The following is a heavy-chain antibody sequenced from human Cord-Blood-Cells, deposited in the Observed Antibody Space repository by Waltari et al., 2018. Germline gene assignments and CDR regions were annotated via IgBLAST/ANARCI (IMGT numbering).Heavy chain of an antibody. D-gene: IGHD6-19*01. CDR2: IRSKAYGGTT. CDR1: GFTFGDYA. V-gene: IGHV3-49*03. Sequence: EVQLVESGGGLVQPGRSLRLSCTASGFTFGDYAMSWFRQAPGKGLEWVGFIRSKAYGGTTEYAASVKGRFTISRDDSKSIAYLQMNSLKTEDTAVYYCTGDADSSGWYVDYWGQGTLVTVSS. J-gene: IGHJ4*02. CDR3: TGDADSSGWYVDY.